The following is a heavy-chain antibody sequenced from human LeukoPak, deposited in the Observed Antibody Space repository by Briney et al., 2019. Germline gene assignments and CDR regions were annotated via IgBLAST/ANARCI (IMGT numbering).Heavy chain of an antibody. CDR1: GFTFSTYG. Sequence: GGSLRLSCAASGFTFSTYGMHWVRQAPGKGLEWVAVMWYDGSDKYYADSVKGRFTISRDNSKNTLYLQMNSLRAEDTAVYYCARDRNVDYFDYWGQGTLVTVAS. J-gene: IGHJ4*02. D-gene: IGHD1-1*01. CDR3: ARDRNVDYFDY. V-gene: IGHV3-33*01. CDR2: MWYDGSDK.